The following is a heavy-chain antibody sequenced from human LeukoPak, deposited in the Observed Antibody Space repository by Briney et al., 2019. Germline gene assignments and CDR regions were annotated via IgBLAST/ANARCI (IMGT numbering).Heavy chain of an antibody. J-gene: IGHJ4*02. V-gene: IGHV3-30*04. CDR1: GFTFNSYV. CDR2: ISYDGSNE. D-gene: IGHD4-23*01. CDR3: ARDYGGEDYFDY. Sequence: GRSLRLSCAASGFTFNSYVMHWVREAPGKGLEGVAIISYDGSNEYYADSVKGRFTISRDNSKNTLYLQMNSLRAADTAVYYCARDYGGEDYFDYWGQGTLVTVSS.